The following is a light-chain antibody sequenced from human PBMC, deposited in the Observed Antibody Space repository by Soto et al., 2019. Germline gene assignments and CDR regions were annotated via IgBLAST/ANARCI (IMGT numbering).Light chain of an antibody. V-gene: IGLV1-44*01. CDR1: SSNIGSHT. CDR2: SNT. J-gene: IGLJ2*01. CDR3: AARDDSLNGVV. Sequence: QSVLTQPPSASGTPVQTIAISCSGGSSNIGSHTVNWYQQLPGTAPRLLIYSNTQRPSGVPDRFSGSKSGTSASLAISGLQSEYEGDYYCAARDDSLNGVVFGGGTKVTVL.